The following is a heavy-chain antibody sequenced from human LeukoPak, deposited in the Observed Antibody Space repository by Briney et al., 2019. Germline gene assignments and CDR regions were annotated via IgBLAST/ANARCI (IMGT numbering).Heavy chain of an antibody. CDR3: ARDKGGGNSRYYYMDV. D-gene: IGHD4-23*01. Sequence: GSSVKVSCKASGGTFSSYAISWVRQAPGQGLEWMGGIIPIFGTANYAQKFQGRVTITTDESTSTAYMELSSLRSEDTAVYYCARDKGGGNSRYYYMDVWGKGTTVTVSS. CDR2: IIPIFGTA. V-gene: IGHV1-69*05. J-gene: IGHJ6*03. CDR1: GGTFSSYA.